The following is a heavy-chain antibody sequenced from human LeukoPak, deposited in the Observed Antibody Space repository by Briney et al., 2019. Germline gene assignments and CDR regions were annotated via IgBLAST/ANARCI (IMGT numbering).Heavy chain of an antibody. V-gene: IGHV3-21*01. CDR2: IGRDSSYV. CDR3: ASHFAHWGSHLFGY. D-gene: IGHD7-27*01. CDR1: GFSFSTHN. Sequence: GGSLRLSCVASGFSFSTHNMNWVRQAPGQGLEWASSIGRDSSYVYYADSLKGRFTISRDDAKNSLYLQMNNLRAEDTAVYYCASHFAHWGSHLFGYWGQGTLVTVSS. J-gene: IGHJ4*02.